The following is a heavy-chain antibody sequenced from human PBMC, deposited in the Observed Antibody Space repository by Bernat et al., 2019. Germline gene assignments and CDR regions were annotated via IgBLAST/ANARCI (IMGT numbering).Heavy chain of an antibody. J-gene: IGHJ4*02. CDR1: GFSSSDYD. Sequence: EVQLVESGGGLVQPGGSLRLSCAASGFSSSDYDMNWVRQAPGKGLEWVSYISSSGSTIFYADSVKGRFTISRDNAKNSLYLQMNTLRAEDTAVYYCARGIIDEGSQHFDNWGQGTLVTVSS. V-gene: IGHV3-48*03. D-gene: IGHD2-15*01. CDR3: ARGIIDEGSQHFDN. CDR2: ISSSGSTI.